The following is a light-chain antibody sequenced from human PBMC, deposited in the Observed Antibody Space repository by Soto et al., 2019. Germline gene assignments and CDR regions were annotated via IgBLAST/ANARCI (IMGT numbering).Light chain of an antibody. V-gene: IGKV3D-15*01. CDR3: QHYNSYSEA. CDR1: QSINRH. J-gene: IGKJ1*01. Sequence: EIVLTQSPATLSLSPGERGTLSGRASQSINRHLAWYRQKPGQAPRLLIYGASSRATGIPDRFSGSGSGTEFTLTISSLQPDDFATYYCQHYNSYSEAFGQGTKVDNK. CDR2: GAS.